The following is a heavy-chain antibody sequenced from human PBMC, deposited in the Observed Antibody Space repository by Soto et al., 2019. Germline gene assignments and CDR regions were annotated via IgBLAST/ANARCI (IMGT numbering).Heavy chain of an antibody. CDR1: GGTFSSYT. Sequence: SVKVSCKASGGTFSSYTISWVRQAPGQGLEWMGRIIPNLGITNYAQKLQGRVTMTTDTSTSTAYMELRSLRSDDTAVYYCARDGSGWYGFQHWGQGTLVTVSS. CDR3: ARDGSGWYGFQH. J-gene: IGHJ1*01. D-gene: IGHD6-19*01. V-gene: IGHV1-69*04. CDR2: IIPNLGIT.